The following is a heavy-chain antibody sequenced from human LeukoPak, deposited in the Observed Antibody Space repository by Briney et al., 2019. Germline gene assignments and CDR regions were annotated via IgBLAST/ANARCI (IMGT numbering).Heavy chain of an antibody. CDR1: GFTFSSYA. Sequence: GGSLRLSCAASGFTFSSYAMSWVRQAPGKGLEWVSAIGGSGGSTYYADSVKGRFTISRDNSRNTLYLQMNSLRAEDTAVYYCAKDIKVGATSFDYWGQGTLVTVSS. V-gene: IGHV3-23*01. CDR2: IGGSGGST. CDR3: AKDIKVGATSFDY. J-gene: IGHJ4*02. D-gene: IGHD1-26*01.